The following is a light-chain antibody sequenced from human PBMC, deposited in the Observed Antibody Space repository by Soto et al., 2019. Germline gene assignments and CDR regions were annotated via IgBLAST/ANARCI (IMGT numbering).Light chain of an antibody. CDR1: SSDVGGYNY. Sequence: QSALTQPASVSGSPGQSITISCTGTSSDVGGYNYVSWYQQHPGKAPQLMIYDVSNRPSGVSNRFSVSKSGNTASLTISGLQAEDEADYYSSSYTSSSTAGVFGGGTKLTVL. V-gene: IGLV2-14*03. CDR3: SSYTSSSTAGV. J-gene: IGLJ2*01. CDR2: DVS.